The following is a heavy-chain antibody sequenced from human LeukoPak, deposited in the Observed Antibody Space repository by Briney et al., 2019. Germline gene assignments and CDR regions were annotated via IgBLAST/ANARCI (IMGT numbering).Heavy chain of an antibody. CDR1: GFTFSSYA. CDR2: IRGSDGKT. CDR3: AKAHIDGDGYYYSDY. V-gene: IGHV3-23*01. D-gene: IGHD3-22*01. J-gene: IGHJ4*02. Sequence: PGGSLRLSCAVSGFTFSSYAMSWVRQAPGKGLEWVSDIRGSDGKTYYADSVKGRFTISRDNSKNKLYLQMNSLRADDTAVYYCAKAHIDGDGYYYSDYWGQGTLVSVSS.